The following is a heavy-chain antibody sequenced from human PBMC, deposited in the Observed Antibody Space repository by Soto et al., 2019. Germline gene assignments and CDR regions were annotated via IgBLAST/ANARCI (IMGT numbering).Heavy chain of an antibody. D-gene: IGHD2-15*01. Sequence: PSETLSLTCTVSGGSITTGGYYWSWIRQLPGKGLEWIGNRYYSESTYYNPSLKSRVSISLDTSKNQFSLKLSFVTAADSAMYYCARTKCSGGSCYSWSLDYWGQGTPVTVYS. CDR2: RYYSEST. CDR1: GGSITTGGYY. J-gene: IGHJ4*02. V-gene: IGHV4-31*03. CDR3: ARTKCSGGSCYSWSLDY.